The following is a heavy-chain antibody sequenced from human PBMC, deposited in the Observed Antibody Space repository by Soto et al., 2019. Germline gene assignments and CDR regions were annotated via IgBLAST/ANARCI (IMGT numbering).Heavy chain of an antibody. V-gene: IGHV3-66*01. CDR2: LHSGGGT. Sequence: EVQLVESGGGLVQPVGSLRLSCTASEFTVSVNYMTWVRQTPGKGLEWVASLHSGGGTYYADSVKGRFTVSRDNSKNTLYLQMNSLRVDDTAVYYCAREVVGSLDYWGQGTLVNVYS. J-gene: IGHJ4*02. CDR3: AREVVGSLDY. CDR1: EFTVSVNY. D-gene: IGHD2-15*01.